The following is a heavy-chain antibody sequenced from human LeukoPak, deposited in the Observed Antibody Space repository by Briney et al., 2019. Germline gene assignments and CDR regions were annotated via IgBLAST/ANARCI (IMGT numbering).Heavy chain of an antibody. CDR2: INPNSGGT. V-gene: IGHV1-2*02. Sequence: AASVTVSCKASGYTFTGYYMHWVRQAPGQGLEWMGWINPNSGGTNYAQKFQGRVTMTRDTSISTAYMELSRLRSDGTAVYYCARCAACGGYCSGGSCAPYYYYGMDVWGQGTTVTVSS. J-gene: IGHJ6*02. CDR3: ARCAACGGYCSGGSCAPYYYYGMDV. D-gene: IGHD2-15*01. CDR1: GYTFTGYY.